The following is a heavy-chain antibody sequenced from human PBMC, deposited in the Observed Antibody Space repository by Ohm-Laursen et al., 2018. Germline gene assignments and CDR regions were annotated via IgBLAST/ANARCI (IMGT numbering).Heavy chain of an antibody. Sequence: SLRLSCTASGFTFDDYAMHWVRQAPGKGLEWVPGISWNSGSIGYADSVKGRFTISRDNSKNTLYLQMNSLRAEDTAVYYCARVSGYPSNWFDPWGQGTLVTVFS. CDR1: GFTFDDYA. V-gene: IGHV3-9*01. CDR3: ARVSGYPSNWFDP. D-gene: IGHD3-3*01. CDR2: ISWNSGSI. J-gene: IGHJ5*02.